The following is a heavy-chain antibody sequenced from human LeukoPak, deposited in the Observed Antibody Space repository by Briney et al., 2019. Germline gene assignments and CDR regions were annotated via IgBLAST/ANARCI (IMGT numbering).Heavy chain of an antibody. Sequence: PSETLSLTCTVSGGSISSYYWSWIRQPAGKGLEWIGRIYTSGSTNYNPSLKSRVTMSVDTSKNQFSLKLSSVTATDTAVYYCARSSNYDFWSGYWGLVYWGQGTLVTVSS. CDR3: ARSSNYDFWSGYWGLVY. CDR1: GGSISSYY. J-gene: IGHJ4*02. CDR2: IYTSGST. D-gene: IGHD3-3*01. V-gene: IGHV4-4*07.